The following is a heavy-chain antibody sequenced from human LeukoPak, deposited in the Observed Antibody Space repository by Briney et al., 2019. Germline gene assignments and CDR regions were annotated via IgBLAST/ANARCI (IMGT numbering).Heavy chain of an antibody. CDR3: AGYGGDWYPES. CDR2: ITYRGNT. Sequence: PSETLPLTCAVYGPFETYYWTLVRQPPGKGLEWIGEITYRGNTNYNPSLESRLRISVDRTKRQFYLTLTSVTAADTAVYYCAGYGGDWYPESWGQGTLVTISS. V-gene: IGHV4-34*01. D-gene: IGHD6-19*01. J-gene: IGHJ4*02. CDR1: GPFETYY.